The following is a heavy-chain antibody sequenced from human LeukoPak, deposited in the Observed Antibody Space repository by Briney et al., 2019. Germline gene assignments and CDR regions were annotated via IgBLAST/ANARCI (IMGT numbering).Heavy chain of an antibody. Sequence: GGSLRLSCAASGFTFRSYSMNWVRQAPGKGLEWVSSINSRGNDKYYAESVKGRFTISRDNAKNSLYLQMNNLRVEDTAVYYCAREGSIVPHQDLDCWGQGSLVTGSS. CDR1: GFTFRSYS. V-gene: IGHV3-21*01. J-gene: IGHJ4*02. D-gene: IGHD2-21*01. CDR3: AREGSIVPHQDLDC. CDR2: INSRGNDK.